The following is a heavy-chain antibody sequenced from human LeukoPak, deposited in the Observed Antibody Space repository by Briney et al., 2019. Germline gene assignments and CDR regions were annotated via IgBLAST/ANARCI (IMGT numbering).Heavy chain of an antibody. Sequence: GGSLRLSCAASGFTVSSNYMSWVRQAPGKGLEWVSVIYSGGSTYYADSVKGRFTISRDSSKNTLFLHMNTLRAEDTAIYYCAKDRTVGASYWYFDLWGRGTLVTVSS. CDR3: AKDRTVGASYWYFDL. V-gene: IGHV3-53*01. D-gene: IGHD1-26*01. CDR1: GFTVSSNY. J-gene: IGHJ2*01. CDR2: IYSGGST.